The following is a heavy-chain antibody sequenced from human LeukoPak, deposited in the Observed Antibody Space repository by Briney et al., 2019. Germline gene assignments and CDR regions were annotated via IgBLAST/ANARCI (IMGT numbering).Heavy chain of an antibody. D-gene: IGHD2-21*02. CDR1: GYTFTSYG. CDR3: ARAPPDFINCGGDCFKFDY. CDR2: ISAYNGNT. Sequence: GASVKVSCKASGYTFTSYGISWVRQAPGQGLEWMGWISAYNGNTNYTQKLQGRVTMTTDTSTSTAYMELRSLRSDDTAVYYCARAPPDFINCGGDCFKFDYWGQGTLVTVSS. V-gene: IGHV1-18*01. J-gene: IGHJ4*02.